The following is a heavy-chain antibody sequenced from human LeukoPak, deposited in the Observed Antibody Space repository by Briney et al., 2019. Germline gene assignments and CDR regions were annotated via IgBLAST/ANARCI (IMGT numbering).Heavy chain of an antibody. CDR2: IYTSGST. J-gene: IGHJ5*02. D-gene: IGHD6-13*01. CDR1: GGSISSGSYY. Sequence: SQTLSLTCTVSGGSISSGSYYWSWIRQPAGKGLEWIGRIYTSGSTNYNPSLKSRVTISVDTSKNQFSLKLSSVTAADTAVYYCARRGYSSSWSNWFDPWGQGTLVTVSS. CDR3: ARRGYSSSWSNWFDP. V-gene: IGHV4-61*02.